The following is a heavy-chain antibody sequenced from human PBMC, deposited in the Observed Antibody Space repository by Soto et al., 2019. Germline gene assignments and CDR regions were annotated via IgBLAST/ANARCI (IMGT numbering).Heavy chain of an antibody. CDR3: SRDVGYGLIDY. J-gene: IGHJ4*02. V-gene: IGHV1-18*01. Sequence: QVQLLQSGAEVKKPGASVKVSCKASGYTFTSYGISWVRQAPGQGLEWMGWLNAYTGNTNYAQKLQGRVTMTTDTSTSAAYMELRSLRSDDTAVYYCSRDVGYGLIDYWGQGTLVTVSS. CDR2: LNAYTGNT. D-gene: IGHD5-18*01. CDR1: GYTFTSYG.